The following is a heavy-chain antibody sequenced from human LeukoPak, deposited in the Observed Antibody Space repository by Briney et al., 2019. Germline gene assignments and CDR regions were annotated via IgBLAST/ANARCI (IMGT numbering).Heavy chain of an antibody. CDR1: AGSFSVYY. J-gene: IGHJ4*02. V-gene: IGHV4-34*01. Sequence: SETLSLTCAVYAGSFSVYYWSWIRQPPGKGLEWIGEIHHSGRTNFNTSFKSRVPLPVETPKKQFTLKWRSVDLAAPAWYYVAGYGSGSSDYWGQGTVDSVRS. CDR2: IHHSGRT. D-gene: IGHD3-10*01. CDR3: AGYGSGSSDY.